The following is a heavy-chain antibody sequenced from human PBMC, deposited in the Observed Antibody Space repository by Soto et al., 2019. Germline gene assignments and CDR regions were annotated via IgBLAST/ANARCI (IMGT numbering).Heavy chain of an antibody. J-gene: IGHJ6*02. Sequence: QLQLQESGSGQVKLSQTLFLTCAVSGGSISSDGHSWSWIRQPPGKGLEWIGYIYHSGSTYYNPSLKSRVTISVDRSKNQFSLKLSSVTAADTAVYYCARGGSGMDVWGQGTTVTVSS. CDR3: ARGGSGMDV. V-gene: IGHV4-30-2*01. CDR2: IYHSGST. CDR1: GGSISSDGHS.